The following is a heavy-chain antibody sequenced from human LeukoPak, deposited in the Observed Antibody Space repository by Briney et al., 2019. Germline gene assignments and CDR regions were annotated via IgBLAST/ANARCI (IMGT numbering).Heavy chain of an antibody. V-gene: IGHV4-34*01. Sequence: SETLSLTCAVYGGSFSGYYWSWIRQPPGKGLEWIGEINHSGSTNYNPSLKSRVTISVDTSKNQFSLQLSSVTAADTTVYYCARGSTYYYDSSGYYYRQDYYYYMDVWGKGTTVTVSS. CDR2: INHSGST. D-gene: IGHD3-22*01. CDR3: ARGSTYYYDSSGYYYRQDYYYYMDV. CDR1: GGSFSGYY. J-gene: IGHJ6*03.